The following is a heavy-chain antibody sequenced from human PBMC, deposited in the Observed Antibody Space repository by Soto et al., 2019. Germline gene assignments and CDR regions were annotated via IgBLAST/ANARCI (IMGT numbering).Heavy chain of an antibody. J-gene: IGHJ3*02. CDR1: GGSFSGYY. CDR2: INHSGST. Sequence: QVQLQQWGAGLLKPSETLSLTCAVYGGSFSGYYWSWIRQPPGKGLEWIGEINHSGSTNYNPSLKSRVTISVDTSKNQFSLKLSSVTAADTAVYYCASGQQLVRGAFDIWGQGTMVTVSS. D-gene: IGHD6-13*01. CDR3: ASGQQLVRGAFDI. V-gene: IGHV4-34*01.